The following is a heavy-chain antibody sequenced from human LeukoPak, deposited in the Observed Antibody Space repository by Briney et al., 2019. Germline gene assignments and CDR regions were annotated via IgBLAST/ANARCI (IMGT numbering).Heavy chain of an antibody. J-gene: IGHJ4*02. D-gene: IGHD6-19*01. Sequence: GGSLRLSCAASGFTFSYSSMHWIRQAPGKGLEWVSSISSSSSYIYYSDSVKGRFTISRDNTKTSLYLRMNSLRAEDTAVYYCAKSRSGWLPDSWGQGTLVTVSS. CDR3: AKSRSGWLPDS. V-gene: IGHV3-21*04. CDR2: ISSSSSYI. CDR1: GFTFSYSS.